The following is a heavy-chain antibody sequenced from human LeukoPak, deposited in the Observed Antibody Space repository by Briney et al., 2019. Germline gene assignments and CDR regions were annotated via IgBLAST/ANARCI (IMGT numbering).Heavy chain of an antibody. CDR3: ARGAGSSWFYS. J-gene: IGHJ5*01. D-gene: IGHD6-13*01. Sequence: GGSLRLSCAASGFTFSDQNMNWVRQAPGKGLEWLSYISNTGTITHYADSVKGRFTISRDNAKNSLYLQMCTLRDEDTAVYYCARGAGSSWFYSWGQGTLVTVSS. CDR1: GFTFSDQN. V-gene: IGHV3-48*02. CDR2: ISNTGTIT.